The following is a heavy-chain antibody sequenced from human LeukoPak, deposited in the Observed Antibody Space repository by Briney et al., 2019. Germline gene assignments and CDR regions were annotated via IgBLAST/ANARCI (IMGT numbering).Heavy chain of an antibody. CDR1: GFTFSSNS. J-gene: IGHJ4*02. Sequence: GGSLRLSCAASGFTFSSNSMNWVRQAPGKGLEWVSSISSSSSYIYYADSVKGRFTISRDNAKNSLYLQMNSLRAEDTAVYYCARDIEAEKPFDYWGQGTLVTVSS. V-gene: IGHV3-21*01. D-gene: IGHD1-14*01. CDR2: ISSSSSYI. CDR3: ARDIEAEKPFDY.